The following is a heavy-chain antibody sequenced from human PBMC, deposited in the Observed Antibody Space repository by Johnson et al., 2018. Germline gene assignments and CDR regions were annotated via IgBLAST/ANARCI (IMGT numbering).Heavy chain of an antibody. CDR3: ARLGIRNYYYYYMDV. J-gene: IGHJ6*03. CDR1: GGSFSGYY. CDR2: IYYSGST. Sequence: QVQLQQWGAGLLKPSETLSLTCAVYGGSFSGYYWSWIRQPPGKGLEWIGYIYYSGSTHSNPSLKSRVTISVDTSKNQVTLKLSSVTAADTAVYYRARLGIRNYYYYYMDVWGKGTTVTVSS. D-gene: IGHD2-21*01. V-gene: IGHV4-34*11.